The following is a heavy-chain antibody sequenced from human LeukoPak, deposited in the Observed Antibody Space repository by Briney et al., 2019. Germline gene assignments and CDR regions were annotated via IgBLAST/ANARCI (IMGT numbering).Heavy chain of an antibody. CDR2: ISSTSSTI. CDR1: RFTFSSYS. J-gene: IGHJ4*02. Sequence: PGGSLRLSCAASRFTFSSYSMNWVRQAPGKGLEWVSYISSTSSTIYYADSVKGRFTISRDNAKNSLYLQMNSLRAEDTAVYYCAREAPAVVLYNWGQGTLVTVSS. CDR3: AREAPAVVLYN. V-gene: IGHV3-48*04. D-gene: IGHD5-18*01.